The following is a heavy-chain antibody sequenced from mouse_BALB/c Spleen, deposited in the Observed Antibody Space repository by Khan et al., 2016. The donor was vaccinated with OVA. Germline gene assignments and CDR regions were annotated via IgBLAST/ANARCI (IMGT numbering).Heavy chain of an antibody. CDR1: GDSITSGY. CDR2: IIYTGYT. J-gene: IGHJ3*01. V-gene: IGHV3-8*02. D-gene: IGHD2-12*01. Sequence: EVQLQESGPSLVKPSQTLPLTCSVTGDSITSGYWNWIRKFPGNKLEYMGYIIYTGYTYYNPSLISRISITRHTSKNQYYLQLSSVTDEDTATYYCARSTYRYAFVYWGQGTLVTVSA. CDR3: ARSTYRYAFVY.